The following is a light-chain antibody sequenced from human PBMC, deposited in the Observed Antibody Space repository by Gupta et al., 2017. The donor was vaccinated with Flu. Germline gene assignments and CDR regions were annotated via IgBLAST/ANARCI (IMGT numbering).Light chain of an antibody. J-gene: IGKJ1*01. Sequence: DVVMTQSPLSLSVTLGQPASISCRSSQGLVYSDGNTYLHWFQQRPGQTPRRLIHLVPYRDSGVPDRFSGSGSGTDFTLKISRVEAEDVGIYFCMQGAHWPWTFGQGTKVEVK. CDR3: MQGAHWPWT. V-gene: IGKV2-30*01. CDR2: LVP. CDR1: QGLVYSDGNTY.